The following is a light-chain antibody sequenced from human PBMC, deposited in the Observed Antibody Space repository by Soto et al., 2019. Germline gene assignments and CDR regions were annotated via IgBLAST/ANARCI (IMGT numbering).Light chain of an antibody. V-gene: IGLV2-14*01. CDR2: GVS. CDR3: SSYTTYTTII. J-gene: IGLJ2*01. Sequence: QLVLTQPASVSGSPGQWITISCTGTNSDVGAHNLVSWYQHHPGKAPRLIIYGVSDRPSGVSSRFSGSKSGNTASLTISGLQADDEADYYCSSYTTYTTIIFGGGTKLTVL. CDR1: NSDVGAHNL.